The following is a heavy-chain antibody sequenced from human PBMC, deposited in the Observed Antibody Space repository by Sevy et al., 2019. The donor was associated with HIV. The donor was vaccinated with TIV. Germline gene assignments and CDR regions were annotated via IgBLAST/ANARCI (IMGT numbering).Heavy chain of an antibody. CDR2: VKSNGRNT. CDR3: VTEALGPDGYWYFDV. D-gene: IGHD1-26*01. V-gene: IGHV3-64D*06. CDR1: GFTFNNYA. J-gene: IGHJ2*01. Sequence: GGSLRLSCLASGFTFNNYALHWVRQAPGKRLEYVSAVKSNGRNTDYADSVIGRFTISRDNSKNKLYLQMSSLRIEDTAVYYCVTEALGPDGYWYFDVWGRDTLVTVSS.